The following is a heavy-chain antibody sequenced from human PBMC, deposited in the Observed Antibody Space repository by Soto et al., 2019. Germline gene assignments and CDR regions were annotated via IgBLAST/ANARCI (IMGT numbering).Heavy chain of an antibody. D-gene: IGHD2-21*02. V-gene: IGHV3-30-3*01. CDR1: GFTFSSYA. Sequence: PGGSLRLSCATSGFTFSSYALHWVRQAPGKGLEWVALISYDGVSKYHAASVQGRFTISRDNAKNSLYLQMNSLRAEDTAVYYCARVLVFYGGFDPWGQGTLVTVS. J-gene: IGHJ5*02. CDR3: ARVLVFYGGFDP. CDR2: ISYDGVSK.